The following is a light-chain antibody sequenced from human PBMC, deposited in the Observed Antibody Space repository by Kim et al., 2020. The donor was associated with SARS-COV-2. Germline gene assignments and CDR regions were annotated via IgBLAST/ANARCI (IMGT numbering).Light chain of an antibody. CDR3: NSRDSNDNVV. Sequence: VALGQPVRITCQGDSLRSYYATWYQQKPVQAPILVIYGKNNRPSGIPDRFSGSSSGNTASLTITGTQAGDEADYYCNSRDSNDNVVFGGGTQLTVL. CDR2: GKN. J-gene: IGLJ3*02. V-gene: IGLV3-19*01. CDR1: SLRSYY.